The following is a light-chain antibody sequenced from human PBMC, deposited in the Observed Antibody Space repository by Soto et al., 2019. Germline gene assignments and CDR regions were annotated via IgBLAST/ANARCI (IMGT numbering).Light chain of an antibody. V-gene: IGLV2-11*01. CDR1: SSDVGGYDY. Sequence: QSALTQPRSVSGSPGQSVTISCTGTSSDVGGYDYVSWYQQHPGTAPKLLIYDVTKRPSGVPDRFSGARAGHTASLTISGLQAEDDAESYCCAYAGSDTVYVFGTGTKLTCL. J-gene: IGLJ1*01. CDR2: DVT. CDR3: CAYAGSDTVYV.